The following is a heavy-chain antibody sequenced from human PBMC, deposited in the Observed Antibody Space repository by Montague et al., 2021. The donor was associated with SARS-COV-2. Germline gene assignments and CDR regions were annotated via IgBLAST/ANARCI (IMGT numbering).Heavy chain of an antibody. D-gene: IGHD1-7*01. CDR1: GGSISGSNYY. V-gene: IGHV4-39*01. CDR2: IYYSGST. J-gene: IGHJ4*02. CDR3: ARLLLELPGDY. Sequence: SETLSLTCTVSGGSISGSNYYWAWTRQPPGKGLEWIGSIYYSGSTYDNPSLKSRVSISVDTSKNQFSLKLNSVTAADTAVYYCARLLLELPGDYWGQGTLVTVSS.